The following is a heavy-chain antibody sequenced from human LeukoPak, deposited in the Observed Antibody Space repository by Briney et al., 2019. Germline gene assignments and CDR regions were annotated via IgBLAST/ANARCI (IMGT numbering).Heavy chain of an antibody. D-gene: IGHD4-17*01. Sequence: GGSLRLSCAASGFTVSSDYMSWVRRAPGKGLEWVSVIYKGGSTYHADSVKDRFTISRDNSNNTLYLQMNSLRAEDTAVYYCARQFPPYGDSDYWGQGTLVTVSS. J-gene: IGHJ4*02. CDR3: ARQFPPYGDSDY. CDR2: IYKGGST. V-gene: IGHV3-66*04. CDR1: GFTVSSDY.